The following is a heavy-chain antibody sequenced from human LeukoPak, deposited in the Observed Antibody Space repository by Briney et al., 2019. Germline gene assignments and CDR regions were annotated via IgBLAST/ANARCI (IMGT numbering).Heavy chain of an antibody. CDR2: INHSGST. V-gene: IGHV4-34*01. CDR1: GGSSSGYY. CDR3: ARVEIAVSLRSDY. J-gene: IGHJ4*02. Sequence: PSETLSLTCAVYGGSSSGYYWSWIRQPPGKGLEWIGEINHSGSTNYNPSLKSRVTISVDTSKNQFSLKLSSVTAADTAVYYCARVEIAVSLRSDYWGQGTLVTVSS. D-gene: IGHD5-24*01.